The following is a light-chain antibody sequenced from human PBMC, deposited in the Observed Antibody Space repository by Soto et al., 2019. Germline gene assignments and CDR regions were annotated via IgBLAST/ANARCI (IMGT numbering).Light chain of an antibody. J-gene: IGKJ2*01. V-gene: IGKV3-20*01. CDR3: HQYGSSPHT. Sequence: EIVLTQSPGTLSLSPGERATLSCRASQSVRNNYLAWYQQKPGQAPSLLIYGASSRDIGIPDRFSGSGSGTDFTLTISRLEPEDFAVYSCHQYGSSPHTFGQGTKLEI. CDR2: GAS. CDR1: QSVRNNY.